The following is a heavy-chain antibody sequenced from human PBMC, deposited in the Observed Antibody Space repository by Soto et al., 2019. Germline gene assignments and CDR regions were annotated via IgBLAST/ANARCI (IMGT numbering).Heavy chain of an antibody. Sequence: QLQESGPGLVKPSETLSLTCSVSGSSINSNLYHWGWIRHSPGKGLEWIGSIHNTGNIFYNPSLKSRVTLSIDTSQSHFSLHLSSVTAADTAVYFCARLYTGNYIMYNWGPGTLVTVSS. V-gene: IGHV4-39*02. CDR1: GSSINSNLYH. CDR2: IHNTGNI. CDR3: ARLYTGNYIMYN. D-gene: IGHD1-26*01. J-gene: IGHJ4*02.